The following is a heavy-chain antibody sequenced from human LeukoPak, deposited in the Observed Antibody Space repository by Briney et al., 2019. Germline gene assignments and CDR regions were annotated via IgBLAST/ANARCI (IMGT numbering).Heavy chain of an antibody. J-gene: IGHJ6*03. CDR2: IYYSGST. CDR3: ARYMMASGVRYYYYMDV. Sequence: SETLSLTCTVSGGSISSYYWSWIRQPPGKGLEWIGYIYYSGSTNYNPSLKSRVTISVDTSKNQFSLKLSSVTAADTAVYYCARYMMASGVRYYYYMDVWGKGTTVTISS. CDR1: GGSISSYY. V-gene: IGHV4-59*01. D-gene: IGHD3-10*01.